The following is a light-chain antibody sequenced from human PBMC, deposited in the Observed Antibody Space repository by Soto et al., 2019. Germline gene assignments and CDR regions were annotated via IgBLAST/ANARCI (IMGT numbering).Light chain of an antibody. CDR2: GAT. Sequence: DIVMTQSPATLSVSPGERATLSCRASQSVTSNLAWYQQKPGQAPRLLIYGATTRATGIPARFSGSGSGTEFTLIISSLQSEDFAVYYCQQYNNWPPLTFGGGTKVELK. V-gene: IGKV3-15*01. CDR1: QSVTSN. J-gene: IGKJ4*01. CDR3: QQYNNWPPLT.